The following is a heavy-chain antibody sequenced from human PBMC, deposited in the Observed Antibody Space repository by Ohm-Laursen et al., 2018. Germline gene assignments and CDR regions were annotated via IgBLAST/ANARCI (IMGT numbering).Heavy chain of an antibody. J-gene: IGHJ5*02. D-gene: IGHD1-1*01. Sequence: SLRLSCAASGFTFSGYAMSWVRQAPGKGPEWVSVVTGSGRTTYYRDSVKGRFTISRDNSKNTLYLQMNSLRVEDTAVDYCAKGLSGGNGHGNWFDPWGQGTLVSVSS. CDR1: GFTFSGYA. CDR2: VTGSGRTT. V-gene: IGHV3-23*01. CDR3: AKGLSGGNGHGNWFDP.